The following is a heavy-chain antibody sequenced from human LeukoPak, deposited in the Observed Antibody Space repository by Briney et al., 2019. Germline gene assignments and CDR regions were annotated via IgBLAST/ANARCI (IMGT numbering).Heavy chain of an antibody. CDR2: ITSSSTI. CDR1: GFTFSSYS. J-gene: IGHJ3*02. V-gene: IGHV3-69-1*01. D-gene: IGHD3-3*01. CDR3: ARAHTIFWEFDAFDI. Sequence: GGSLRLSCAASGFTFSSYSMNWVRQAPGKGLEWVSSITSSSTIYYAESVKGRFTISRDNAKNSLYLQMNSLRDEDTAVYFCARAHTIFWEFDAFDIRGRGTMVTVSS.